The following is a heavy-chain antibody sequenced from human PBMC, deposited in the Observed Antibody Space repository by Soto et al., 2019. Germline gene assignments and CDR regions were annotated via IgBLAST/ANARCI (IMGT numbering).Heavy chain of an antibody. D-gene: IGHD3-22*01. J-gene: IGHJ6*02. Sequence: PGESLKISCKGSGYSFTSYWIGWVRQMPGKGLEWMGIIYPGDFDTRYSPSFQGQVTISADKSISTAYLQWSSLKASDTAMYYCARSTYYYDSSGYYDPSHYYGMDVWGQGTTVTVSS. CDR1: GYSFTSYW. V-gene: IGHV5-51*01. CDR3: ARSTYYYDSSGYYDPSHYYGMDV. CDR2: IYPGDFDT.